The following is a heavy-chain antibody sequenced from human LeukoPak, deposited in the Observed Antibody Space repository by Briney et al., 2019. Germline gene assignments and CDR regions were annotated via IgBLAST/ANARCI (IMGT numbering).Heavy chain of an antibody. Sequence: GESLKISCKGSGYSFTSYWIGWVRQMPGKGLEWMGIIYPGDSDTRYSPSFQGQVTISADKSISTAYLQWSSLKASDTAMYYCARVQPEEGVSIFGVVKDYYYMDVWGKGTTVTVSS. V-gene: IGHV5-51*01. CDR2: IYPGDSDT. CDR3: ARVQPEEGVSIFGVVKDYYYMDV. D-gene: IGHD3-3*01. J-gene: IGHJ6*03. CDR1: GYSFTSYW.